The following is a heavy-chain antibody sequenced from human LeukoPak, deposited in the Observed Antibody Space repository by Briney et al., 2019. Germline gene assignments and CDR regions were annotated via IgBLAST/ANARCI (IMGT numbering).Heavy chain of an antibody. D-gene: IGHD6-13*01. Sequence: ASVKVSCKVSGYTLTELSMHWVRQAPGKGLEWMGGFDPEDGETIYAQKFQGRVTMTEDTSTDTDYMELSSLRSEDTDVYYCATDFGIAAAGIELYGMDVWGQGTTVTVSS. CDR2: FDPEDGET. J-gene: IGHJ6*02. V-gene: IGHV1-24*01. CDR3: ATDFGIAAAGIELYGMDV. CDR1: GYTLTELS.